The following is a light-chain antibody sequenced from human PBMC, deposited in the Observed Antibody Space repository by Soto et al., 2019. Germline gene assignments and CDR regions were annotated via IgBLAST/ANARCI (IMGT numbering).Light chain of an antibody. CDR1: QYISDF. V-gene: IGKV1-39*01. CDR3: QQCYTPPLT. CDR2: AAS. Sequence: DIQMTQSPSSLSASVGDRVTITCRPIQYISDFLHWYQQKPGKAPVILIYAASTLQSGVPSRFTGSRSETKFTLIISSLQPEDFATYYCQQCYTPPLTFGGGTKVDVK. J-gene: IGKJ4*01.